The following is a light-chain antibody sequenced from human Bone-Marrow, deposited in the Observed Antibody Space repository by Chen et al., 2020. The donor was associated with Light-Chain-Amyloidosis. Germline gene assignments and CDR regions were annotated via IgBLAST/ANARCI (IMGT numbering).Light chain of an antibody. V-gene: IGKV3-20*01. Sequence: EIVLTQSPGTLSLSPGEGANLSCRASQTISSNYLTWYQQKFGQAPRLLIYGSSSRATGIPDRFTGRGCGTDFTLTINRLEPEDFAMYYCQQYGTTPLTFGGGTKVEIK. CDR2: GSS. J-gene: IGKJ4*01. CDR3: QQYGTTPLT. CDR1: QTISSNY.